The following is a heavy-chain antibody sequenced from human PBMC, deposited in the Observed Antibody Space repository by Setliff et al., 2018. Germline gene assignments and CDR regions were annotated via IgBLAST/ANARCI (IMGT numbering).Heavy chain of an antibody. CDR1: GFTFTSYY. Sequence: ASVKVSCKASGFTFTSYYMFWVRQAPGQGLEWMGIINPSSGSTDSALKFQGRVTMTRDTSTSTVYMELSSLRSEDTAVYYCARGGAIVVATAHFDYWGQGTLVTVSS. CDR3: ARGGAIVVATAHFDY. D-gene: IGHD2-21*02. J-gene: IGHJ4*02. CDR2: INPSSGST. V-gene: IGHV1-46*01.